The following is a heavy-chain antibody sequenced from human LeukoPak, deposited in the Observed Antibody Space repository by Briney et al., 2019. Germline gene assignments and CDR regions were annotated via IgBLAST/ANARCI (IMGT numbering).Heavy chain of an antibody. J-gene: IGHJ4*02. CDR1: GFTVRSSY. D-gene: IGHD4-17*01. CDR3: ARGSAAEEYGDYMYFDS. CDR2: IYSGGLT. V-gene: IGHV3-66*01. Sequence: GGSLRLSCAASGFTVRSSYMRWVRQAPGKGLEGVSFIYSGGLTYYAGSVKGRFTISRDSSKNTLYVQMNRLRAEDTAVYYCARGSAAEEYGDYMYFDSWSQGTLVTVSS.